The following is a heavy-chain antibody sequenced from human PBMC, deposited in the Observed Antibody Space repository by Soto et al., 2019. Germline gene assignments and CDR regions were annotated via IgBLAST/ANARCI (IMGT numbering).Heavy chain of an antibody. J-gene: IGHJ6*03. D-gene: IGHD2-2*01. Sequence: ASVKVSCKASGYTFTSYGISWVRQAPGQGLEWMGWISAYNGNTNYAQKLQGRVTMTTDTSTSTAYMELRSLRSDDTAVYYCARVSSPSSSTSAPLAPLEGYMDVWGKGTTVTVSS. CDR3: ARVSSPSSSTSAPLAPLEGYMDV. V-gene: IGHV1-18*01. CDR2: ISAYNGNT. CDR1: GYTFTSYG.